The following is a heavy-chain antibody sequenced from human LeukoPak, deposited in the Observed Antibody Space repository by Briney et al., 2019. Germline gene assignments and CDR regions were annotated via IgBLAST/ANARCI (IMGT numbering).Heavy chain of an antibody. CDR2: IYYSGST. Sequence: MASETLSLTCTVSGGSISSYYWSWIRQPPGKGLEWIGYIYYSGSTNYNPSLKSRVTISVDTSKNQFSLKLSSVTAADTAVYYCARGITSGFDYWGQGTLVTVSS. CDR1: GGSISSYY. CDR3: ARGITSGFDY. V-gene: IGHV4-59*01. J-gene: IGHJ4*02. D-gene: IGHD3-10*01.